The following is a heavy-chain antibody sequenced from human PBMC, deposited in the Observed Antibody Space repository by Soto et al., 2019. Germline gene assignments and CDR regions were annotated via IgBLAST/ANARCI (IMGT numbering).Heavy chain of an antibody. Sequence: PGGSLRLSCAASGFTFSSYWMHWVRQAPGKGLVWVSRINSDGSSTSYADSVKGRFTISRGNAKNTLYLQMNSLRAEDTAVYYCARALYYYDSSGYYVGDYNWFDPWGQGTLVTVSS. D-gene: IGHD3-22*01. V-gene: IGHV3-74*01. J-gene: IGHJ5*02. CDR1: GFTFSSYW. CDR3: ARALYYYDSSGYYVGDYNWFDP. CDR2: INSDGSST.